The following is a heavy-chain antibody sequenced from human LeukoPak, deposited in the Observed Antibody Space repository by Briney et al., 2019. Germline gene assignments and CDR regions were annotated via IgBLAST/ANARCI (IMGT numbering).Heavy chain of an antibody. J-gene: IGHJ5*02. CDR3: ARVVGYYDSSGYYGWFDP. CDR1: GYTFTSYG. Sequence: GASVKVSCKASGYTFTSYGISWVRQAPGQGLEWMGWISAYNGNTNYAQKLQGRVTMTTDTSTSTAYMELRSLRSDDTAVYYCARVVGYYDSSGYYGWFDPWGQGTLVTVSS. V-gene: IGHV1-18*01. CDR2: ISAYNGNT. D-gene: IGHD3-22*01.